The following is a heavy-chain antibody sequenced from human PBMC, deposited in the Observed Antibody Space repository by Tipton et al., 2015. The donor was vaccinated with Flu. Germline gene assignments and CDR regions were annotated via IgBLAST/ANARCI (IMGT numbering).Heavy chain of an antibody. CDR1: GGSFTDYY. CDR2: IHHSGST. CDR3: ARGEDYEWELH. V-gene: IGHV4-34*01. Sequence: TLSLTCAVYGGSFTDYYWSWIRRPPGKGLEWIGEIHHSGSTKYNPSLKSRVTISVDTSKNQCSLKLTSVTAAATALYYCARGEDYEWELHWGQGTLITVSS. D-gene: IGHD4-23*01. J-gene: IGHJ4*02.